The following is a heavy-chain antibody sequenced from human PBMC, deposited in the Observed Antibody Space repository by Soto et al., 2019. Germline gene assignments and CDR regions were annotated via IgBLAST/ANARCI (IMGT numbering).Heavy chain of an antibody. CDR2: IIPIFGTA. CDR3: ARDWYYYDSSGTTKAFDI. Sequence: ASVKVSCKASGGTFSSYAISWVRQAPGQGLEWMGGIIPIFGTANYAQKFQGRVTITAGKSTSTAYMELSSLRSEDTAVYYCARDWYYYDSSGTTKAFDIWGQGTMVTVSS. CDR1: GGTFSSYA. D-gene: IGHD3-22*01. J-gene: IGHJ3*02. V-gene: IGHV1-69*06.